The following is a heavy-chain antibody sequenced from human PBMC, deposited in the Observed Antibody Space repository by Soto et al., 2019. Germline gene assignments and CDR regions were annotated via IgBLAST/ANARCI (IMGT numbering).Heavy chain of an antibody. CDR1: GASVSSGNHY. D-gene: IGHD6-19*01. CDR3: ARGWDANS. Sequence: QVLMQESGPGLVKPSETLSLTCTVSGASVSSGNHYWSWIRQPPGKRLEWIGFIYNGVITNYSPSLKSRVSISADTSRNQFSLKGNSVTAADTAVYYCARGWDANSWGQGALVTVSS. J-gene: IGHJ4*02. V-gene: IGHV4-61*01. CDR2: IYNGVIT.